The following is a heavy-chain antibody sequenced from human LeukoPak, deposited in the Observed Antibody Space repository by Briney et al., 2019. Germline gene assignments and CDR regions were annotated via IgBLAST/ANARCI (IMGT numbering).Heavy chain of an antibody. CDR1: GFNFSSYW. CDR2: IKQDGSEE. Sequence: PGGSLRLSCAASGFNFSSYWMSWVRQAPGKGLEWVANIKQDGSEEYYVDSVKGRFTISRDNAKNSLYLQMNSLRAEDTAVYYCAKVPLSAAAIPGYWFGPWGQGILVIVDS. V-gene: IGHV3-7*01. D-gene: IGHD2-2*02. CDR3: AKVPLSAAAIPGYWFGP. J-gene: IGHJ5*02.